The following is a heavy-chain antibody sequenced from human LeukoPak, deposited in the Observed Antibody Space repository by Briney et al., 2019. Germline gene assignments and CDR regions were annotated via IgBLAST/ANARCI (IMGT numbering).Heavy chain of an antibody. CDR1: GDSVSSNSAA. D-gene: IGHD6-13*01. Sequence: SQTLSLTCALSGDSVSSNSAAWNWIRQSPSRGLEWLGRTYYRSKWYNDYAVSVKSRITINPDTSKNQFSLQLNSVTPEDTAVYYCARDLGGSSRYGSYYFDYWGQGTLVTVSS. CDR2: TYYRSKWYN. V-gene: IGHV6-1*01. CDR3: ARDLGGSSRYGSYYFDY. J-gene: IGHJ4*02.